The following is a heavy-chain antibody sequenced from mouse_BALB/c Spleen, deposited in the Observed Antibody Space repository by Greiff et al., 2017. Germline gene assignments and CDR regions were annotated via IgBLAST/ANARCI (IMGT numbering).Heavy chain of an antibody. V-gene: IGHV1-20*02. CDR1: GYSFTGYF. D-gene: IGHD1-2*01. CDR3: ARDYYGYGGFAY. Sequence: VQLQQSGPELVKPGASVKISCKASGYSFTGYFMNWVMQSHGKSLEWIGRINPYNGDTFYNQKFKGKATLTVDKSSSTAHMELRSLASEDSAVYYCARDYYGYGGFAYWGQGTLVTVSA. CDR2: INPYNGDT. J-gene: IGHJ3*01.